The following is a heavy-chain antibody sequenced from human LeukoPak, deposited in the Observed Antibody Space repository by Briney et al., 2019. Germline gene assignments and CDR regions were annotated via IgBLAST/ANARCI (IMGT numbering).Heavy chain of an antibody. Sequence: PSETLSLTCIVSGGSISSYYWSWIRQPAGKGLEWIGRIYTSGSTNYNPSLKSRVTMSVDTSKNQFSLKLSSVTAADTAVYYCARDILLRYCSGGSCLTFDPWGQGTLVTVSS. CDR1: GGSISSYY. V-gene: IGHV4-4*07. D-gene: IGHD2-15*01. CDR2: IYTSGST. J-gene: IGHJ5*02. CDR3: ARDILLRYCSGGSCLTFDP.